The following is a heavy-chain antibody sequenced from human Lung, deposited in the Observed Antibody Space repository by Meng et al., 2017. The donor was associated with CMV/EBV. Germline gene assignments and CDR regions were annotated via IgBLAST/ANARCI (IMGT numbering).Heavy chain of an antibody. D-gene: IGHD2-2*01. V-gene: IGHV1-18*01. CDR1: GFIFTSYA. Sequence: QVQLLQSGAEVKKPGASVTVSCEASGFIFTSYAISWVRQAPGQGLQYMGWISAYNGNTNYAQELQGRVTMTTDTSTSTAYMELRSLRFDDTAVYYCARFYCSSTSCPHVLFDYWGQGTLVTVSS. J-gene: IGHJ4*02. CDR2: ISAYNGNT. CDR3: ARFYCSSTSCPHVLFDY.